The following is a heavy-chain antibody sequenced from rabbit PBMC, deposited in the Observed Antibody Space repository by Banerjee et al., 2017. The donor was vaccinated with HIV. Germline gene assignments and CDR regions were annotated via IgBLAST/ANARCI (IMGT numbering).Heavy chain of an antibody. CDR2: IYDDSSGST. CDR1: GFDFSSNA. CDR3: AREAGSVYWARLDL. D-gene: IGHD8-1*01. Sequence: QEQLVESGGGLVQPEGSLTLTCKASGFDFSSNAMCWVRQAPGKGLELIACIYDDSSGSTWYANWVNGRFTISKTSSTTVTLQMTSLTAADTATYFCAREAGSVYWARLDLWGQGTLVTVS. J-gene: IGHJ3*01. V-gene: IGHV1S45*01.